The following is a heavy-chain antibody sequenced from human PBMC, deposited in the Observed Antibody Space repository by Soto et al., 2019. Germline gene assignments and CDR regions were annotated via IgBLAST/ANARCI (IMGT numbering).Heavy chain of an antibody. CDR3: ARAQGGYSGSYRFDY. CDR1: GYTFTSYA. Sequence: QVQLVQSGAEVKKPGASVKVSCKASGYTFTSYAMHWVRQAPGQRLEWMGWINAGNGNTKYSQKFQGRVTITRDTSASTAYLELSSLRSEDTAVYYCARAQGGYSGSYRFDYWGQGTLFTVSS. V-gene: IGHV1-3*01. J-gene: IGHJ4*02. D-gene: IGHD1-26*01. CDR2: INAGNGNT.